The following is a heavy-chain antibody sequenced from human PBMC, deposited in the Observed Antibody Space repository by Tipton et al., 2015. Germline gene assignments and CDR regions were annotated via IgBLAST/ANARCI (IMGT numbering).Heavy chain of an antibody. CDR3: AKGLSAAVDTRGY. CDR1: GFTFSSYA. V-gene: IGHV3-23*01. CDR2: ISASGSGT. D-gene: IGHD6-25*01. Sequence: SLRLSCAASGFTFSSYAMSWVRQAPGKGLEWVSAISASGSGTYYTDSLKGRFTISRDNSRNTLYLQMNSLRAEDTAVYYCAKGLSAAVDTRGYWGRGSLVSVSS. J-gene: IGHJ4*02.